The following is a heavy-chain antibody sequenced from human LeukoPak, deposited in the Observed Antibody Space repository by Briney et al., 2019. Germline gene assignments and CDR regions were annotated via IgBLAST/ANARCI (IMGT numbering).Heavy chain of an antibody. CDR3: ASDLGYCSYRKCYGRYFDN. CDR2: ISSGDNYR. J-gene: IGHJ4*02. D-gene: IGHD2-15*01. CDR1: GFTFSDYS. V-gene: IGHV3-21*06. Sequence: GGSLRLSCAASGFTFSDYSMNWVRQAPGKGLEWVSSISSGDNYRYYIDSVKGRFTISRDNAKNSLHLEMTSLRVEDTAVYFCASDLGYCSYRKCYGRYFDNWGQGILVTVSS.